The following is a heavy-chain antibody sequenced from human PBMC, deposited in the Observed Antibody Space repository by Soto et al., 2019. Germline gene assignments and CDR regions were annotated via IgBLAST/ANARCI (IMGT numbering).Heavy chain of an antibody. CDR3: AKDRQFRSYYESAGHYNN. V-gene: IGHV3-23*01. J-gene: IGHJ4*02. Sequence: EVQLLESGGGLVQPGGSLRLSCVASGFTFTNYDMRWVRQAPGKGLEWVSGISGSGAITYYADSVRGRFTISRDNSKNTLYLQLNSLRAEDTAIYYCAKDRQFRSYYESAGHYNNWGQGTLVTVSS. CDR1: GFTFTNYD. D-gene: IGHD3-10*01. CDR2: ISGSGAIT.